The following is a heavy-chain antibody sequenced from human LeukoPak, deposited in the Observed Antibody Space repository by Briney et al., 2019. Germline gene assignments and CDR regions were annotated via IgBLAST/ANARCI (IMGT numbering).Heavy chain of an antibody. CDR1: GGSISSDY. CDR3: ARVVDGYYFDY. Sequence: SETLSLTCTVSGGSISSDYWSWIRQPPGKGLEWIGYIYKSGSTNYNHSLKSRLTISVETSKNQFSLKLRSVTAADTAVYYCARVVDGYYFDYWGQGTLATVSS. CDR2: IYKSGST. J-gene: IGHJ4*02. V-gene: IGHV4-59*01. D-gene: IGHD3/OR15-3a*01.